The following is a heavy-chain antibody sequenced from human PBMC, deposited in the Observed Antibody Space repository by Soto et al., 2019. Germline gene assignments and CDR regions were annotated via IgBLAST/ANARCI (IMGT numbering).Heavy chain of an antibody. D-gene: IGHD5-18*01. J-gene: IGHJ3*02. Sequence: ASVKVSCKASGYTFASYGISWVRQAPGQGLEWMGWISAYNGNTNYAQKLQGRVTMTTDTSTSTAYMELRSLRSEDTAVYYCARALIIQLWLGTSLDAFDIWGQGPMVTVSS. CDR2: ISAYNGNT. CDR3: ARALIIQLWLGTSLDAFDI. CDR1: GYTFASYG. V-gene: IGHV1-18*01.